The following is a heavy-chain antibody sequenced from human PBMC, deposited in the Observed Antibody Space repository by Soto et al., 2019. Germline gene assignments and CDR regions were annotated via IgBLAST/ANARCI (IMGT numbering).Heavy chain of an antibody. Sequence: PGGSLRLSCAASGFTFGSYAMSWVRQAPGKGLERVSTITGSAGSTYSADSVKGRFTISRDNSENTLYLQMNSLRAEDTAVYYCAKGGSSWARFDYWGQGTLVTVSS. V-gene: IGHV3-23*01. CDR1: GFTFGSYA. CDR3: AKGGSSWARFDY. J-gene: IGHJ4*02. D-gene: IGHD6-13*01. CDR2: ITGSAGST.